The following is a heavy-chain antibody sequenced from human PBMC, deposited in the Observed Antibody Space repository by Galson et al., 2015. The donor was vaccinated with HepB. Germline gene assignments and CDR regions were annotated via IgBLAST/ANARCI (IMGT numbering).Heavy chain of an antibody. CDR1: GLTLETYD. CDR2: ISENDIST. J-gene: IGHJ6*03. Sequence: SLRLSCAASGLTLETYDISWVRQAPGRGLQWVSPISENDISTHYADPVKDRFTISRQKSKNMVFLQMNRLKVEDTAVYYCAKGSPTSFYHYYMDVWGKGTTVTVSS. CDR3: AKGSPTSFYHYYMDV. V-gene: IGHV3-23*01. D-gene: IGHD2/OR15-2a*01.